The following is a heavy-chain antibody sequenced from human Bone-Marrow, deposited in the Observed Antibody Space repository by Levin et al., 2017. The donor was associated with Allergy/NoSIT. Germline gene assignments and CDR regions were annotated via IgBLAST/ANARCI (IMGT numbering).Heavy chain of an antibody. Sequence: GESLKISCAASGFIFNAYGMHWVRQTPGKGLEWLAVISYDGTSKYYADSVKGRFTVSRDTSNNTLYLEMNSLRAEDTGVYYCAKAMYYYDSSGSPPLDHWGQGTLVTVSS. V-gene: IGHV3-30*18. CDR3: AKAMYYYDSSGSPPLDH. CDR2: ISYDGTSK. J-gene: IGHJ4*02. D-gene: IGHD3-22*01. CDR1: GFIFNAYG.